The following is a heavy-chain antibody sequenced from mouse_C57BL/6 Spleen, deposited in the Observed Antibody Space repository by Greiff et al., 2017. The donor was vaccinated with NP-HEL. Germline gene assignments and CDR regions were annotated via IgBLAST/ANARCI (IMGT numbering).Heavy chain of an antibody. Sequence: VQLQQSGAELVRPGASVKLSCTASGFNFKDYYMHWVKQRPEQGLEWIGRIDPEDGDTEYAPKFQGKATMTADTSSNTAYLQLSSLTSEDTAVYYCTMGSYGDFDDWGQGTTLTVSS. CDR2: IDPEDGDT. J-gene: IGHJ2*01. V-gene: IGHV14-1*01. D-gene: IGHD1-2*01. CDR3: TMGSYGDFDD. CDR1: GFNFKDYY.